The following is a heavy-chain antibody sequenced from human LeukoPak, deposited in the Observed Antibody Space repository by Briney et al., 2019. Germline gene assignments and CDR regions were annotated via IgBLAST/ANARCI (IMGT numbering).Heavy chain of an antibody. Sequence: ASVKVSCKASGYTFTGYYMHWVRQAPGQGLEWMGWINPNSGGTNYAQKFQGRVTMTRDTSISTAYTELSRLRSDDTAVYYCARFRAVIDYLIDYWGQGTLVTVSS. CDR3: ARFRAVIDYLIDY. D-gene: IGHD3-10*01. J-gene: IGHJ4*02. CDR1: GYTFTGYY. V-gene: IGHV1-2*02. CDR2: INPNSGGT.